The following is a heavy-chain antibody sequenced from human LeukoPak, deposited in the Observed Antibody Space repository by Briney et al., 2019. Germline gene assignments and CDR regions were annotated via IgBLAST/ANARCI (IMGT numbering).Heavy chain of an antibody. J-gene: IGHJ4*02. D-gene: IGHD5-12*01. CDR3: ARDGYLKKGGYFDY. Sequence: GGSLRLSCAASGFTFSSYWMSWVRQAPGKGLEWVANIKQDGSEKYYVDSVKGRFTISGDNAKNSLYLQMNSLRAEDTAVYYCARDGYLKKGGYFDYWGQGTLVTVSS. CDR2: IKQDGSEK. CDR1: GFTFSSYW. V-gene: IGHV3-7*01.